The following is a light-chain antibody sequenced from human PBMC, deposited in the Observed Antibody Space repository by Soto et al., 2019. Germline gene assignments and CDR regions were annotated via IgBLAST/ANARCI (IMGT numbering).Light chain of an antibody. CDR2: EVS. J-gene: IGLJ1*01. CDR3: SSYAGSNNYV. V-gene: IGLV2-8*01. Sequence: QSDLTQPPSASVSPGQSVTISCTGTSGDVGGYNYVSWYQQHPGKAPKLMIFEVSERPSGVPDRFSASKSGNTASLTVSGLQAEDEADYYCSSYAGSNNYVFGTGTKVTVL. CDR1: SGDVGGYNY.